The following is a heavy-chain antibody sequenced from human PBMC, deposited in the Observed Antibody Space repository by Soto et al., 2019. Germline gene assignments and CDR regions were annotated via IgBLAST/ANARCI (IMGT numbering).Heavy chain of an antibody. CDR1: GFTFSSYA. V-gene: IGHV3-23*01. J-gene: IGHJ4*02. CDR2: ISGSGGST. D-gene: IGHD3-16*02. CDR3: AKDREITFGGVISTTGDY. Sequence: EVQLLESGGGLVQPGGSLRLSCAASGFTFSSYAMSWVRQAPGKGLEWVSAISGSGGSTYYADSVKGRLTISRDNSKNTLNLQMNSLRAEDTAVYYCAKDREITFGGVISTTGDYWGQGTLVTVSS.